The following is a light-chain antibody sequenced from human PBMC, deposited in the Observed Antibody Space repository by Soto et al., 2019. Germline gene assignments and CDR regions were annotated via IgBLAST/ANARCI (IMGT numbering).Light chain of an antibody. CDR1: SSDVGSYKY. Sequence: QSALTQPASVSGSPGQSITISCTGSSSDVGSYKYVSWYQQHPGKVPKLMIYEVSNRPSGVSDRFSGSKSGNTASLTISGLQAEDEADYYCSSATSSSTDYVFGTGTKVTVL. CDR3: SSATSSSTDYV. J-gene: IGLJ1*01. V-gene: IGLV2-14*01. CDR2: EVS.